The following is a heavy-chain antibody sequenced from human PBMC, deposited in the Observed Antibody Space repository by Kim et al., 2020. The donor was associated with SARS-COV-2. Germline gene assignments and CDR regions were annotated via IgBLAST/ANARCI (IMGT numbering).Heavy chain of an antibody. J-gene: IGHJ5*01. CDR2: ISSDGSNT. V-gene: IGHV3-74*01. D-gene: IGHD4-17*01. CDR1: GFTFTNYW. CDR3: ARALTTTTVNWFDP. Sequence: GGSLRLSCAASGFTFTNYWRHWVRQAPGKGLLWVSVISSDGSNTYYADSVKGRFTISRDNGKNTLYLQMNSLREEDTAVYYCARALTTTTVNWFDPWGQGTLVTVSS.